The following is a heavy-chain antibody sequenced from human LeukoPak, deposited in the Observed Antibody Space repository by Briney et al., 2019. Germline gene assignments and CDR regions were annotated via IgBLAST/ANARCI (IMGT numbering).Heavy chain of an antibody. J-gene: IGHJ3*01. CDR1: GLTFSYYA. Sequence: GGSLRLSRAASGLTFSYYAMTWVRHAPGKGLEWVSSITGDSGATSYADSVKGRLTVYRDNSINTLYLQMNSLRAGDTAVYYCAKDPNGDYVGAFDSWGQGTLVTVSS. CDR3: AKDPNGDYVGAFDS. V-gene: IGHV3-23*01. D-gene: IGHD4-17*01. CDR2: ITGDSGAT.